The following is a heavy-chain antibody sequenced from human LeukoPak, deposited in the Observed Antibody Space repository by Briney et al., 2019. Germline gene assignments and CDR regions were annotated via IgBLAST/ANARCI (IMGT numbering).Heavy chain of an antibody. CDR3: AREATGTTVGCAFDI. CDR2: INPSGGGT. V-gene: IGHV1-2*02. J-gene: IGHJ3*02. Sequence: EASVKVSCKASGYTFTSYYMHWVRQAPGQGLEWMGIINPSGGGTNYAQKFQGRVTMTRDTSISTAYMELSRLRSDDTAVYYCAREATGTTVGCAFDIWGQGTMVTVSS. D-gene: IGHD1-1*01. CDR1: GYTFTSYY.